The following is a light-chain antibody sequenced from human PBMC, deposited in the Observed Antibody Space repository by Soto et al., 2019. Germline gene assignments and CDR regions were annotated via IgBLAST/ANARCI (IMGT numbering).Light chain of an antibody. V-gene: IGKV1-5*03. CDR1: QSISSW. Sequence: DIQMTQSPSTLSASVGDRVTITCRASQSISSWLAWYQQKPGKAPKLLIYKASGLESGVPSRFSGSGSGTDFTLTISSLQPDDFATYYCQQYNSYSPLTFGGGIKVEIK. CDR2: KAS. CDR3: QQYNSYSPLT. J-gene: IGKJ4*01.